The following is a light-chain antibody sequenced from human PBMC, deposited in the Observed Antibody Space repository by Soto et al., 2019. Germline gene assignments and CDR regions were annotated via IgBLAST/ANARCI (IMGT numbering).Light chain of an antibody. CDR1: SSDVGGYNY. CDR3: CSYAGRYTPYV. J-gene: IGLJ1*01. Sequence: QSALTQPRSVSGSPGQSVTISCPGTSSDVGGYNYVSWYQQHPGKAPKLMIYDVAKRPSGVPDRFSGSKSGNTASLTISGLQAEDEADYYCCSYAGRYTPYVFATGTKVTVL. CDR2: DVA. V-gene: IGLV2-11*01.